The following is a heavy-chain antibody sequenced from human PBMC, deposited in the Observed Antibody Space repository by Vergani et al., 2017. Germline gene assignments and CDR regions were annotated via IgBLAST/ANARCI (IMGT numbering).Heavy chain of an antibody. CDR1: GGTFTDYY. CDR2: VDPEDGET. CDR3: ATLDILTGYSTWFDP. J-gene: IGHJ5*02. V-gene: IGHV1-69-2*01. Sequence: VQLVQSGAEVKKPGSSVKVSCKASGGTFTDYYMHWVQQAPGKGLEWMGLVDPEDGETIYAEKFQGRVTITADTSTDPAYMELSSLRSEDTAVYYCATLDILTGYSTWFDPWGQGTLVTVSS. D-gene: IGHD3-9*01.